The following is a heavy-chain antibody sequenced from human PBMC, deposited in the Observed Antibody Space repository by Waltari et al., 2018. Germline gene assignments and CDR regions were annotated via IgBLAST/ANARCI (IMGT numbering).Heavy chain of an antibody. Sequence: QVQLVQSGAEVKKPGSSVRVSCKASGGTFSSFGINWVRQFPGQGLEWVVGISPIFGTANYAQKCQGRGTITADESTTTAFLEVSSLSCDDTAVDYCAREAGTTGTTTDWGQGTLVIVSS. J-gene: IGHJ4*02. CDR2: ISPIFGTA. V-gene: IGHV1-69*01. CDR1: GGTFSSFG. CDR3: AREAGTTGTTTD. D-gene: IGHD1-7*01.